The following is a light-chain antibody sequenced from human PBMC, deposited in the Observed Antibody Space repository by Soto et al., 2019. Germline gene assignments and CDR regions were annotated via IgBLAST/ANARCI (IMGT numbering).Light chain of an antibody. Sequence: QSVLTQPPSVSGAPGQRVTISCTGSSSNIGAGYVVHWYQQLPGTAPKLLIYGNSNRPSGVPERFSGSKSGTSASLAIIGLQAEDEADYYCQSYDSSLSALYVFGTGTKVTVL. J-gene: IGLJ1*01. V-gene: IGLV1-40*01. CDR3: QSYDSSLSALYV. CDR2: GNS. CDR1: SSNIGAGYV.